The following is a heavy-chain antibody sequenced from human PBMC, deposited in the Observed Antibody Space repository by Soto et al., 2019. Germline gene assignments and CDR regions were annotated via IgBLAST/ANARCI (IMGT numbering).Heavy chain of an antibody. CDR3: AREGYGSGREYFQH. V-gene: IGHV1-69*08. J-gene: IGHJ1*01. Sequence: QVQLVQSGAEVKKPGSSVKVSCKASGGTFSSYTISWVRQAPGQGLEWMGRLIPILGIANYAQKFQGRVTITADKSASTDYMELSSLRSEDTAVYYCAREGYGSGREYFQHWGQGTLVTVSS. CDR2: LIPILGIA. D-gene: IGHD3-10*01. CDR1: GGTFSSYT.